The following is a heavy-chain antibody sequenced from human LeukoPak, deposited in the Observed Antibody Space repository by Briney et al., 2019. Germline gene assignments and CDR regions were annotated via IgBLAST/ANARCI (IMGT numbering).Heavy chain of an antibody. V-gene: IGHV3-30*18. CDR2: ISFDGRIE. D-gene: IGHD1-26*01. CDR3: AKERASMGADAFDI. J-gene: IGHJ3*02. Sequence: GGSLRLSCAASGFIFTNYGMHWVRQAPGKGREWVAIISFDGRIEYYVDSVKGRFTISRDKSKNTLYLQMNSLRPEDTAVYYCAKERASMGADAFDIWGQGTMVTVSS. CDR1: GFIFTNYG.